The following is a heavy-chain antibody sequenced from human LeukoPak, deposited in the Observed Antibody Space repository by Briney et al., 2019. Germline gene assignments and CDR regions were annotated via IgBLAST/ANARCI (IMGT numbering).Heavy chain of an antibody. V-gene: IGHV4-59*01. D-gene: IGHD3-16*01. J-gene: IGHJ6*03. CDR1: GGSISNYY. Sequence: PSETLSLTCTVSGGSISNYYWSWIRQPPGKGLEWIAYIYYSGSTNYNPSLKSRVTISVDTSKNQFSLKLSSVTAADTAVYYCAREGFNYDYVWGSYLYMDVWGKGTTVTVSS. CDR2: IYYSGST. CDR3: AREGFNYDYVWGSYLYMDV.